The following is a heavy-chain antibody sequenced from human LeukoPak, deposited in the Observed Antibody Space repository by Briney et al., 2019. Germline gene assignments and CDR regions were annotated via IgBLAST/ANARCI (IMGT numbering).Heavy chain of an antibody. J-gene: IGHJ4*02. Sequence: PGGSLRLSCAASGFTFSSYAMHWVRQAPGKGLEWVAVISYDGSNKYYADSVKGRFTISRDNSKNTLYLQMNSLRAEDTAVYYCARAEEYSGYGWGGTGNFDYWGQGTLVTVSS. CDR3: ARAEEYSGYGWGGTGNFDY. CDR2: ISYDGSNK. V-gene: IGHV3-30-3*01. CDR1: GFTFSSYA. D-gene: IGHD5-12*01.